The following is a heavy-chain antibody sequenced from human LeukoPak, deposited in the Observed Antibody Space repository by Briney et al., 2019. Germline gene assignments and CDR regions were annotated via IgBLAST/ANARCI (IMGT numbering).Heavy chain of an antibody. Sequence: PGGSLRLSCTTSGFTFGDYAMSWFRQAPGKGLEWVGRIKSKTDGETTDYAAPVKGRFTISRDDSKNTVYLQMNSLKTEDTAVYYCTTLALVPPDYWGQGTLVTVSS. CDR2: IKSKTDGETT. J-gene: IGHJ4*02. CDR3: TTLALVPPDY. D-gene: IGHD6-13*01. V-gene: IGHV3-15*01. CDR1: GFTFGDYA.